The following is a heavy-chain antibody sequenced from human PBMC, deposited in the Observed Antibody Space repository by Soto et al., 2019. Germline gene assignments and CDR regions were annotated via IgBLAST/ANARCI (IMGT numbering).Heavy chain of an antibody. Sequence: PSETLSLTCTVPGGSISSYYWSWIRQPPGKGLEWIGYIYYSGSTNYNPSLKSRVTISVDTSKNQFSLKLSSVTAADTAVYYCARAPGIVPAAFDIWGQGTMVTVPS. D-gene: IGHD2-2*01. V-gene: IGHV4-59*01. CDR1: GGSISSYY. J-gene: IGHJ3*02. CDR2: IYYSGST. CDR3: ARAPGIVPAAFDI.